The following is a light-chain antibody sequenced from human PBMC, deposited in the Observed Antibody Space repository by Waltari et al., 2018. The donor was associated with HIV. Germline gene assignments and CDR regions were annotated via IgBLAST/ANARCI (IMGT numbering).Light chain of an antibody. CDR2: YVS. J-gene: IGLJ1*01. CDR3: CSYAGSNTFNYV. V-gene: IGLV2-23*02. Sequence: HSALTQPPSVSGSPGQSITISCPVTSRDVGSYNYVSGYQQHPGKAPKLMIYYVSKRPSGVSNRFSGSKSGNTASLTISGLQAEDEADYYCCSYAGSNTFNYVFGTGTKVTVL. CDR1: SRDVGSYNY.